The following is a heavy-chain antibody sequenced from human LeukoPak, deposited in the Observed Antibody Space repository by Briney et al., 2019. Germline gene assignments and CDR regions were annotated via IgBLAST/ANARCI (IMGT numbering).Heavy chain of an antibody. Sequence: GGSLRLSCAASGFTFSSYNMNWVRQAPGKGLEWVSYISSSSSTIYYPDSVKGRFTISRDNAKNSLYLQMNSLRAEDTAVYYCARAGQFWSGYYTFYYYYMDVWGKGTTVTVSS. V-gene: IGHV3-48*01. CDR1: GFTFSSYN. J-gene: IGHJ6*03. CDR2: ISSSSSTI. CDR3: ARAGQFWSGYYTFYYYYMDV. D-gene: IGHD3-3*01.